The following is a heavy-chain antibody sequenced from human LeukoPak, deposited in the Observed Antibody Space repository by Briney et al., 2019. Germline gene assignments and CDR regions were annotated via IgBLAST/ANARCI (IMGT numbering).Heavy chain of an antibody. CDR3: ARARRDGYKPYFDY. Sequence: SETLSLTCTVSGGSISSSSYYWGWIRQPPRKGLEWIGSIYYSGSTYYNPSLKSRVTISVDTSKNQFSLKLSSVTAADTAVYYCARARRDGYKPYFDYWGQGTLVTVSS. V-gene: IGHV4-39*07. D-gene: IGHD5-24*01. CDR2: IYYSGST. CDR1: GGSISSSSYY. J-gene: IGHJ4*02.